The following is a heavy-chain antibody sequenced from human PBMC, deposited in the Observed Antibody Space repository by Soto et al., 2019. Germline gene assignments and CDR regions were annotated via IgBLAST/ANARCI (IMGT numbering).Heavy chain of an antibody. Sequence: QVQLQESGPGLVKPSQTLSLTCTVSGGSISSGGYYWSWIRQHPGKGLEWIGYIYYSGSTYYNPSLKGRVTISVDTSKNQFALKLSSVTAADTAVYYCASTGYCSGGSCYEGRFDYYGMDVWGQGTTVTVSS. CDR2: IYYSGST. D-gene: IGHD2-15*01. CDR1: GGSISSGGYY. CDR3: ASTGYCSGGSCYEGRFDYYGMDV. V-gene: IGHV4-31*03. J-gene: IGHJ6*02.